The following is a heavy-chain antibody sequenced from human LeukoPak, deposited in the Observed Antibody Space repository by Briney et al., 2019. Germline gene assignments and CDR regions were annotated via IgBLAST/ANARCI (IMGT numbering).Heavy chain of an antibody. CDR2: IYYSGST. V-gene: IGHV4-59*01. Sequence: SETLSLTCTVSGGSISSYYWSWIRQPPGKGLEWIGYIYYSGSTNYNPSLKSRVTISVDTSKNQFSLKLSSVTAADTAVYYCARVSRYGSGSYYWFDPWGQGTLVTVSP. J-gene: IGHJ5*02. CDR1: GGSISSYY. D-gene: IGHD3-10*01. CDR3: ARVSRYGSGSYYWFDP.